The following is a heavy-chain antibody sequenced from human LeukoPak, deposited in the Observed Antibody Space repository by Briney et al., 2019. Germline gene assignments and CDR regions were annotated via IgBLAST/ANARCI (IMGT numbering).Heavy chain of an antibody. CDR3: ARDFGGSYYLNFDY. Sequence: EASVKVSCKASGYTFTSYAMHWVRQAPGQRLERMGWINAGNGNTKYSQKFQGRVTITRDTSASTAYMELSSLRSEDTAVYYCARDFGGSYYLNFDYWGQGTLVTVSS. V-gene: IGHV1-3*01. J-gene: IGHJ4*02. CDR2: INAGNGNT. CDR1: GYTFTSYA. D-gene: IGHD1-26*01.